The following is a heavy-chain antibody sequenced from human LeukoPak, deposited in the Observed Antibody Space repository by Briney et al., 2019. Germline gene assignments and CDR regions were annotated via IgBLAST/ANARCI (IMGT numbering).Heavy chain of an antibody. CDR3: SKQVDFDPADAFDV. D-gene: IGHD3-9*01. V-gene: IGHV3-23*01. Sequence: GGSLRLSCAASGFAFGSYAMGWVRQAPGKGLEWASAISGSDDSTYYADSVKGRFTTSRDKSKNTLYLQMNSLRAEDTAVYYCSKQVDFDPADAFDVWGQGAMVTVSS. CDR1: GFAFGSYA. CDR2: ISGSDDST. J-gene: IGHJ3*01.